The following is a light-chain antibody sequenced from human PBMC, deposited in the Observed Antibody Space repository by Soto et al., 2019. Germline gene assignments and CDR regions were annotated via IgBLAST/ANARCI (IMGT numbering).Light chain of an antibody. V-gene: IGLV2-11*01. Sequence: QSALTQPRSVSGSPGQSVTISCTGTSSDVGGYTYVSWYQQHPGKAPKPMIYDVRKRPSGVPDRFSGSKSGNTASLTISGLQAEDEADYYCCSYAGSYTGVFGGGTKLTVL. CDR3: CSYAGSYTGV. CDR2: DVR. CDR1: SSDVGGYTY. J-gene: IGLJ2*01.